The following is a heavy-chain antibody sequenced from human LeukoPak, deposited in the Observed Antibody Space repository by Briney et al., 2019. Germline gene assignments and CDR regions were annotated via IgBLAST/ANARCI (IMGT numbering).Heavy chain of an antibody. Sequence: GGSLRLSCASSGFTFSNYDMLCVRQAAGKGLEWVSAISTAGDTYYPGSEKGRFTISRDNAKNSLYLQMRGLRVDDTAVYYCVRAPPATGWLVDHWGQGTLVTVSS. CDR2: ISTAGDT. CDR3: VRAPPATGWLVDH. V-gene: IGHV3-13*04. J-gene: IGHJ4*02. D-gene: IGHD6-19*01. CDR1: GFTFSNYD.